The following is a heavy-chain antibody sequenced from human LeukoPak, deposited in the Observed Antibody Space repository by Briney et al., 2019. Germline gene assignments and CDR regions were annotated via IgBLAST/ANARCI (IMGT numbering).Heavy chain of an antibody. CDR2: IYYSGST. Sequence: SETLSLTCTVSGGSIRGYFWTWIRQPPGKGLEWIGYIYYSGSTNYNPSLKSRVTISVDTSKNQFSLKLSSATAADTAVYYCARLGGCSSISCYVHWFDPWGQGTLVTVSS. CDR1: GGSIRGYF. J-gene: IGHJ5*02. V-gene: IGHV4-59*01. CDR3: ARLGGCSSISCYVHWFDP. D-gene: IGHD2-2*01.